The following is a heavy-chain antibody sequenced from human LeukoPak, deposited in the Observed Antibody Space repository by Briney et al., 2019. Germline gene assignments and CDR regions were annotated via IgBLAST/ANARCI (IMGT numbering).Heavy chain of an antibody. J-gene: IGHJ4*02. CDR2: IISSGIAQ. Sequence: GGSLGLSWAASWFIFCIHEMSWVAQAPGERLGGVSYIISSGIAQYYADPVKGLFTISRDTAHNSLDLQMNRLRAEDTAVYYCARAAFYDDSGYYRPDSWGQGTLVTVSS. D-gene: IGHD3-22*01. V-gene: IGHV3-48*03. CDR1: WFIFCIHE. CDR3: ARAAFYDDSGYYRPDS.